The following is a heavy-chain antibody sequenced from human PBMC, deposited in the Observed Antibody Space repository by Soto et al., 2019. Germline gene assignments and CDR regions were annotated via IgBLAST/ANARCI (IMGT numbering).Heavy chain of an antibody. J-gene: IGHJ4*02. D-gene: IGHD3-3*01. CDR3: ARDGRDGLLDLFDY. CDR1: GFTFSSYA. Sequence: QVQLVESGGGVVQPGRSLRLSCAASGFTFSSYAMHWVRQAPGKGLEWVAVISYDGSNKYYADSVKGRFTISRDNSKNTLYLQMNSLRAEDTAVYYCARDGRDGLLDLFDYWGQGTLVTVSS. V-gene: IGHV3-30-3*01. CDR2: ISYDGSNK.